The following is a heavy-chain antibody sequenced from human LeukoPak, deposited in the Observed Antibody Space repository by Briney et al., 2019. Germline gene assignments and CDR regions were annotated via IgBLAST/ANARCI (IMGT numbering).Heavy chain of an antibody. J-gene: IGHJ4*02. CDR2: INHSSGDP. Sequence: PGGSLRLSCAASGFTFSRCNMAWVRQAPGKGLEWVSTINHSSGDPFYADSVKGRFTISRDNSQNTLYLQMNSLRAEDTAVYYCAKDLPSDSSSWYQPSTPLSQPLDYWGQGTLVTVSS. V-gene: IGHV3-23*01. CDR1: GFTFSRCN. D-gene: IGHD6-13*01. CDR3: AKDLPSDSSSWYQPSTPLSQPLDY.